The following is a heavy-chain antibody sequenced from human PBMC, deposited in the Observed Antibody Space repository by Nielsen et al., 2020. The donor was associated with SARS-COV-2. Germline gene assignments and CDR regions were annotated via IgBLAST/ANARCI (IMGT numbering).Heavy chain of an antibody. Sequence: GESLKIPCAASGFTFSSYSMNWVRQAPGKGLEWVSSISSSSSYIYYADSVKGRFTISRDNAKNSLYLQMNSLRAEDTAVYYCARDMYGSGFFDYWGQGTLVTVSS. CDR2: ISSSSSYI. CDR1: GFTFSSYS. CDR3: ARDMYGSGFFDY. V-gene: IGHV3-21*01. D-gene: IGHD3-10*01. J-gene: IGHJ4*02.